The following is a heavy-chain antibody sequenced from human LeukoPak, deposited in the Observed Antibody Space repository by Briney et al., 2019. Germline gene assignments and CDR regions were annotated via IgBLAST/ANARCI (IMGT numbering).Heavy chain of an antibody. J-gene: IGHJ4*02. CDR2: VYYSGST. V-gene: IGHV4-59*01. D-gene: IGHD7-27*01. CDR3: ASNTGTVFDY. CDR1: GDFTTVYY. Sequence: LETLSLTCTVSGDFTTVYYWSWIWETPGERLGCVGYVYYSGSTEYNPSLRSRVIISLEMSKHQFSLNLTSVTAADTAVYYCASNTGTVFDYWGQGALVTVSS.